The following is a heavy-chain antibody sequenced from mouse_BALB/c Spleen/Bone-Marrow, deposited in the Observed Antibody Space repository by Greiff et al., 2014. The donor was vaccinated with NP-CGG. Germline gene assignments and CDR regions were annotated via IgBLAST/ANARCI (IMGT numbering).Heavy chain of an antibody. CDR1: GYTFSSYW. CDR2: ILPGSGST. CDR3: ARGLWLRRSYYAMDY. Sequence: VQLQQSGAELMKPGASVKISCKATGYTFSSYWIEWVKQRPGHGLEWIGEILPGSGSTNYNEKFKGKATFTADTSSNTAHMQLSSLTSEDSAVYYCARGLWLRRSYYAMDYWGQGTSVTVSS. D-gene: IGHD2-2*01. J-gene: IGHJ4*01. V-gene: IGHV1-9*01.